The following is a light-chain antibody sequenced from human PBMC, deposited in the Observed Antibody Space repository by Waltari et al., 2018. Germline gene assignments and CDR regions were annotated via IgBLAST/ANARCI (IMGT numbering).Light chain of an antibody. CDR1: KLGDKY. CDR3: QAWDSSTYHVV. V-gene: IGLV3-1*01. J-gene: IGLJ2*01. CDR2: QDT. Sequence: SYELTQPPSVSVSPGQTASIPCSGDKLGDKYACWYQQKPGQSPVLFLYQDTKRPSGIPERFSGSNSGNTATLTISGTQAMDEADYYCQAWDSSTYHVVFGGGTKLTVL.